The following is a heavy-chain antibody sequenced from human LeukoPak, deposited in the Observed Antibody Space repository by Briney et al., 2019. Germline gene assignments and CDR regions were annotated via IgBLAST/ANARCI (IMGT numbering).Heavy chain of an antibody. CDR3: ARGGYYGSGNDFRFDP. CDR2: IHYTGST. V-gene: IGHV4-61*01. J-gene: IGHJ5*02. Sequence: SETLSLSCTVSGFSIIRGYYWSWIRQPPGQGLECIGYIHYTGSTNYNPSLKSRVTISVDTSKNQFSLKLSSVTAADTAIYYCARGGYYGSGNDFRFDPWGQGTRVTVPS. CDR1: GFSIIRGYY. D-gene: IGHD3-10*01.